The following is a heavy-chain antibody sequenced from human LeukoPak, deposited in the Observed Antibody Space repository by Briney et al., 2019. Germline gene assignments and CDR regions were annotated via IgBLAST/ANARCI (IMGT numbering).Heavy chain of an antibody. CDR3: ARSHRGTYDY. CDR1: GFTFSSYS. Sequence: GGSLRLSCAASGFTFSSYSMNWVRQAPGKGLEWVANIKQDGSEKYYVDSVKGRFTISRDNAKNSLYLQMNSLRAEDTAVYYCARSHRGTYDYWGQGTLVTVSS. D-gene: IGHD5-12*01. J-gene: IGHJ4*02. V-gene: IGHV3-7*01. CDR2: IKQDGSEK.